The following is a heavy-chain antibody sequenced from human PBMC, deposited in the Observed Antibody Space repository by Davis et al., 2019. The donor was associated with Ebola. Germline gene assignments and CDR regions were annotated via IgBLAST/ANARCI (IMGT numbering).Heavy chain of an antibody. CDR1: GYSFTSYW. CDR2: IYPGDSDT. D-gene: IGHD3-10*01. V-gene: IGHV5-51*01. Sequence: PGGSLRLSCKGSGYSFTSYWIGWVRQMPGKGLEWMGIIYPGDSDTRYSPSFQRQVTISADKSISTAYLQWSSLKASDTAMYYCARLQVGNYYGMDVWGQGTTVTVSS. CDR3: ARLQVGNYYGMDV. J-gene: IGHJ6*02.